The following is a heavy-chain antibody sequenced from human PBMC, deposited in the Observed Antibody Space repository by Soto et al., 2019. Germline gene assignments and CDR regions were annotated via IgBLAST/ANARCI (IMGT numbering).Heavy chain of an antibody. CDR1: GFTFNTYA. J-gene: IGHJ5*02. CDR2: ISGSGGST. CDR3: AKSSAWYADWFDP. V-gene: IGHV3-23*01. Sequence: GGSLRLSCAASGFTFNTYAMSWVRQAPGKGLEWVSCISGSGGSTYYTDSVKGRFTISRDNSKNTLYLQMNSLRAEDTAVYYCAKSSAWYADWFDPWGQGTLVTVSS. D-gene: IGHD6-19*01.